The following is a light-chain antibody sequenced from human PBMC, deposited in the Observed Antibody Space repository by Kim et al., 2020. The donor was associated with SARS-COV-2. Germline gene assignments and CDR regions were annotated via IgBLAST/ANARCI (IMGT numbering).Light chain of an antibody. J-gene: IGLJ3*02. V-gene: IGLV3-1*01. CDR3: QAWDSSSWV. Sequence: SPGRTASITCSGDRLGDKYACWYQQKPGQSPVLVIYQDTKRPSGIPERFSGSNSGSTATLTISGAQAMDEADYYCQAWDSSSWVFGGGTQLTVL. CDR2: QDT. CDR1: RLGDKY.